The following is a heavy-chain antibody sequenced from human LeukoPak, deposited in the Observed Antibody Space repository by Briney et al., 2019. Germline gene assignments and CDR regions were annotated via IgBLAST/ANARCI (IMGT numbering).Heavy chain of an antibody. CDR3: ARDGWGHTMMGGNWFDP. CDR2: ISAYNGNT. Sequence: GASVKVSCKASGYTFTSYGISWVRQAPGQGLEWMGWISAYNGNTNYAQKLQGRVTMTTDTSTSTAYMELRSLRSDDTAVYYCARDGWGHTMMGGNWFDPWGQGTLVTVSS. CDR1: GYTFTSYG. J-gene: IGHJ5*02. D-gene: IGHD3-22*01. V-gene: IGHV1-18*01.